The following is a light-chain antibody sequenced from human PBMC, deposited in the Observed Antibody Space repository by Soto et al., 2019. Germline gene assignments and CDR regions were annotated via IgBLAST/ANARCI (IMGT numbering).Light chain of an antibody. CDR2: EVT. CDR1: RRDGGAYNY. J-gene: IGLJ1*01. V-gene: IGLV2-14*01. Sequence: QSALTQPASVSGSPGHSIAISCTGTRRDGGAYNYVSWYQQHPGKAPKLMISEVTNRPSGVSDRFSGSKSGNTASLTISGLQAEEEADYYCSSFTSSFTFVFGTGTKVTVL. CDR3: SSFTSSFTFV.